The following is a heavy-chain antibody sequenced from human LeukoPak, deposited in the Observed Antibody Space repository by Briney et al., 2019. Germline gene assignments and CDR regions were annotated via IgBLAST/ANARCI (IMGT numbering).Heavy chain of an antibody. D-gene: IGHD2-8*02. V-gene: IGHV3-7*03. J-gene: IGHJ4*02. Sequence: GGSLRLSCVASGLNFNSRWMDWVRRAPGQGLEWVASIKEDGSETHYVDSVRGRFTISRDNDKNSLYLQVNNVRAEDTAMYYCARDGGWWRFDFWGQGALVTVSS. CDR2: IKEDGSET. CDR3: ARDGGWWRFDF. CDR1: GLNFNSRW.